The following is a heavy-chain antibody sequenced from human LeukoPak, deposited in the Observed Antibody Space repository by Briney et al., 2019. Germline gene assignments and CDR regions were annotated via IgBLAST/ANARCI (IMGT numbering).Heavy chain of an antibody. V-gene: IGHV1-69*06. Sequence: SVKVSCKASGGTFSSYAISWVRQAPGQGLEWMGGIIPIFGTANYAQKFQGRVTITADKSTSIAYMELSSLRSEDTAVYYCARDLETMVRGVTHIYYYYGMDVWGKGTTVTVSS. CDR2: IIPIFGTA. CDR1: GGTFSSYA. J-gene: IGHJ6*04. D-gene: IGHD3-10*01. CDR3: ARDLETMVRGVTHIYYYYGMDV.